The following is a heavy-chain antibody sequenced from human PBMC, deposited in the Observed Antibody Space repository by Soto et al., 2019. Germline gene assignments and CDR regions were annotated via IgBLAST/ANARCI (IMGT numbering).Heavy chain of an antibody. D-gene: IGHD3-22*01. CDR3: ARVAGSSYYDPMDV. V-gene: IGHV4-59*01. Sequence: QVHLQESGPGLVRPSETLSLTCTVSGVSLKTYYWSWIRLPPGGGLEWIGYIFSSGRPTYNPSLTSRVTMSVATSNTQSSLQMSSVPAAGTAVYYCARVAGSSYYDPMDVWGKGTTVTFSS. CDR1: GVSLKTYY. CDR2: IFSSGRP. J-gene: IGHJ6*03.